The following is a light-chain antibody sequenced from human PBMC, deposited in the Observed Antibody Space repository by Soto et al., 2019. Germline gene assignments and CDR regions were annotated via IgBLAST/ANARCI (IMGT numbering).Light chain of an antibody. J-gene: IGKJ1*01. Sequence: EILLTQSPGTLSLSPGERATLSCRASQSVSPSSLAWYQQRPGQSPRLLIYGASSRATGIPDRFSGRGSGTEFTLTISSLQSEDFAVYYCQQYNNWPRAFGQGTKVDIK. CDR3: QQYNNWPRA. CDR2: GAS. CDR1: QSVSPSS. V-gene: IGKV3-20*01.